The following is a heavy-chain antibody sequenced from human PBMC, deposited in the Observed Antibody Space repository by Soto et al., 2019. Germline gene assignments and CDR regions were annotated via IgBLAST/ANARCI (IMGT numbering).Heavy chain of an antibody. D-gene: IGHD2-15*01. V-gene: IGHV1-3*01. CDR1: GYTFTSYA. J-gene: IGHJ5*02. CDR3: ARELGYCSGGSCYRTRGLDP. Sequence: QVQLVQSGAEVKKPGASVKVSCKASGYTFTSYAMHWVRQAPGQRLEWMGWINAGNGNTKYSQKFQGRVTITRDTSASTAYMELSSLRSEDTAVYYCARELGYCSGGSCYRTRGLDPWGQGTLVTVSS. CDR2: INAGNGNT.